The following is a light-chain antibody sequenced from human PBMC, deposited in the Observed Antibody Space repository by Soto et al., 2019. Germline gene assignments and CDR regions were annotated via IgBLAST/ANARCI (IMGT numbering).Light chain of an antibody. J-gene: IGKJ1*01. CDR1: QIVSSNY. CDR2: GAS. V-gene: IGKV3-20*01. Sequence: IVLTQCPGTLSLSPGERATLSCSASQIVSSNYLAWYQQKPGQAPRLLIYGASSRATGSPDRFSGSGSGKDFTITISRLEPEDFAVYFCQQYGSSPATFGQWTKVDIK. CDR3: QQYGSSPAT.